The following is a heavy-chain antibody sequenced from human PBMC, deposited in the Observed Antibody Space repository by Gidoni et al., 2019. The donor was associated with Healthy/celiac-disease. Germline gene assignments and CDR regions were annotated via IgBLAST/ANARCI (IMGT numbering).Heavy chain of an antibody. CDR1: VTRSTGYY. CDR2: INPDSGGT. V-gene: IGHV1-2*04. Sequence: VQLVQSGAEVKKPGASLKLSCKASVTRSTGYYRHWVRQAPEQGLEGMGWINPDSGGTNYAQKFQGWVTMTRDTAISTAYMELSRLRSDDTAVYYCARAVGAARESALDPWGQGTLVTVSS. D-gene: IGHD6-6*01. CDR3: ARAVGAARESALDP. J-gene: IGHJ5*02.